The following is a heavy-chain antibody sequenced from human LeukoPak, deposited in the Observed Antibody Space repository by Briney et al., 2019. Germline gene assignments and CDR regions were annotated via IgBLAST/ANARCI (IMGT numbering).Heavy chain of an antibody. J-gene: IGHJ6*03. D-gene: IGHD3-9*01. CDR2: IKSKTDGRTT. V-gene: IGHV3-15*01. CDR1: GFTFSNAW. CDR3: TTDQALGYTQAWLSIYYMDV. Sequence: GGSLRLSCAASGFTFSNAWMSWVRQAPGKGLEWVGRIKSKTDGRTTDYAAPVKGRFTISRDDSKNTLYLQMNSPKTEDTAVYYCTTDQALGYTQAWLSIYYMDVWGKGTTVTVSS.